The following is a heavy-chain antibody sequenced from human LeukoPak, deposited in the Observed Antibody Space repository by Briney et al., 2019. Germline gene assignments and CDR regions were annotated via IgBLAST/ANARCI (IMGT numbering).Heavy chain of an antibody. CDR2: IYYSGST. Sequence: SETLSLTCTVSGGSISSSSYYWGWIRQPPGKGLEWIGSIYYSGSTYYNPSLKSRVTISVDTSKNQFSLKLSSVTAADTAVYYCAREGFDYDLDVWGKGITVTVSS. V-gene: IGHV4-39*07. CDR3: AREGFDYDLDV. CDR1: GGSISSSSYY. J-gene: IGHJ6*04.